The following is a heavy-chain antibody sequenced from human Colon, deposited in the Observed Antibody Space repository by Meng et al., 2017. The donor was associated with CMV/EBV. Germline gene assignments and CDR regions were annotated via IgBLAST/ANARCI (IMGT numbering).Heavy chain of an antibody. V-gene: IGHV3-15*01. Sequence: GESLKISCEMSGFIFSQGWMSCVRQAPGKGLEWVALIKREDEGATVDYAAPVKGRFSISRDDSKNMVFLQMYSLKSDDTALYYCTTDLAGVAGIYWGQGTPVTVSS. CDR3: TTDLAGVAGIY. J-gene: IGHJ4*02. D-gene: IGHD3-10*01. CDR1: GFIFSQGW. CDR2: IKREDEGATV.